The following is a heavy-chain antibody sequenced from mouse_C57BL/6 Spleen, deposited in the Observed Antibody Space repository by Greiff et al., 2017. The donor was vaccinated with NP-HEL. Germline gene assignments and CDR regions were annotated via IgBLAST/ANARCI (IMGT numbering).Heavy chain of an antibody. Sequence: EVQLVESGGGLVQPKGSLKLSCAASGFTFNTYAMHWVRQAPGKGLEWVARLRSKSSNYATYYADSVKDRFTISRDDSQSMLYLQMNNLKTEDTAMYYCVREDGRGGYAMDYWGQGTSVTVSS. J-gene: IGHJ4*01. CDR1: GFTFNTYA. D-gene: IGHD2-3*01. CDR3: VREDGRGGYAMDY. V-gene: IGHV10-3*01. CDR2: LRSKSSNYAT.